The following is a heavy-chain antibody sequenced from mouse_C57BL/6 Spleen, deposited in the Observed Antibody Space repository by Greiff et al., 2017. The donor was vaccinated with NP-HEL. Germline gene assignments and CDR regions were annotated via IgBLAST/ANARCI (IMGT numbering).Heavy chain of an antibody. D-gene: IGHD1-1*01. CDR1: GYAFSSYW. CDR2: IYPGDGDT. V-gene: IGHV1-80*01. Sequence: QVQLKQSGAELVKPGASVKISCKASGYAFSSYWMNWVKQRPGKGLEWIGQIYPGDGDTNYNGKFKGKATLTADKSSSTAYMQLSSLTSEDSAVYFCARITTGVAKNAMDYWGQGTSVTVSS. J-gene: IGHJ4*01. CDR3: ARITTGVAKNAMDY.